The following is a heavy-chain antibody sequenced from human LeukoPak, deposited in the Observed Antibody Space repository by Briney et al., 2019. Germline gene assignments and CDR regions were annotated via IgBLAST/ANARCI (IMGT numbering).Heavy chain of an antibody. D-gene: IGHD5-18*01. CDR2: IYYHWDP. CDR1: RGSLSTSNYY. Sequence: SETLSLTCTVSRGSLSTSNYYWGWIRQPPGKGLEWLGSIYYHWDPQYNPSLKSRVTISIDTSKNQFSLKLSSVTAADSALYYCAIEGRGYNDALGRKTDYWGQGTLVTVSS. CDR3: AIEGRGYNDALGRKTDY. J-gene: IGHJ4*02. V-gene: IGHV4-39*01.